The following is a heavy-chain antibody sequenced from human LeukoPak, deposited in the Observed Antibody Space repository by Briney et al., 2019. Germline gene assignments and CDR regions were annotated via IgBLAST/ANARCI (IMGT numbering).Heavy chain of an antibody. D-gene: IGHD3-22*01. Sequence: GGSLRLSRAASGFTFSSHAMRRVRQAPGAGREWVSAMSGSGGSAYYADAVKGWFTISRENSKNTLYLQMNSLRAEDTAVYYCAKDLYDSSGYMNWGQGTRVTVSS. CDR3: AKDLYDSSGYMN. CDR1: GFTFSSHA. V-gene: IGHV3-23*01. CDR2: MSGSGGSA. J-gene: IGHJ4*02.